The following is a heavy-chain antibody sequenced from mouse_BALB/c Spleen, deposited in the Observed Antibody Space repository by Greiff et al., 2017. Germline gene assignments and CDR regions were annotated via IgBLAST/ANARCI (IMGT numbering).Heavy chain of an antibody. CDR2: INPSTGYT. CDR3: ASRGYYGNFFDY. CDR1: GYTFTSYW. J-gene: IGHJ2*01. Sequence: QVQLKESGAELAKPGASVKMSCKASGYTFTSYWMHWVKQRPGQGLEWIGYINPSTGYTEYNQKFKDKATLTADKSSSTAYMQLSSLTSEDSAVYYCASRGYYGNFFDYWGQGTTLTVSS. D-gene: IGHD2-1*01. V-gene: IGHV1-7*01.